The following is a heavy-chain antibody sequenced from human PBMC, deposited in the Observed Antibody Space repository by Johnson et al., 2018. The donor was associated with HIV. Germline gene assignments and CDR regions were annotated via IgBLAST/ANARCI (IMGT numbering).Heavy chain of an antibody. V-gene: IGHV3-30*19. D-gene: IGHD7-27*01. CDR3: VRDAGPEGFHPWGAFDI. CDR1: GFTFSSYG. Sequence: QVQLVESGGGVVQPGRSLRLSCAASGFTFSSYGIHWVRQAPGKGLEWVAVISYDGSNKYYADSVKGRFTISRDNSKNTLYLQMNSLRAGDTAVYYCVRDAGPEGFHPWGAFDIWGQGTMVTVSS. J-gene: IGHJ3*02. CDR2: ISYDGSNK.